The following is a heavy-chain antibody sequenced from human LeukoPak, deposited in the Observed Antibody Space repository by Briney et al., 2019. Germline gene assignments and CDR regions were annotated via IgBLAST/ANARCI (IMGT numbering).Heavy chain of an antibody. CDR1: GFTFSSYS. V-gene: IGHV3-21*01. CDR2: ISSSSSYI. D-gene: IGHD2/OR15-2a*01. J-gene: IGHJ3*02. CDR3: ARDFLAARGAFDI. Sequence: PGGSLRLSCAASGFTFSSYSMNWVRQAPGKELEWVSSISSSSSYIYYADSVKGRFTISRDNAKNSLYLQMNSLRAEDTAVYYCARDFLAARGAFDIWGQGTMVTVSS.